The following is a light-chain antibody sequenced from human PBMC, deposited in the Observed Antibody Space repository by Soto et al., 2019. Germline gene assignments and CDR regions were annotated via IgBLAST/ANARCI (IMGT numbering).Light chain of an antibody. CDR1: QSVSSSY. CDR2: GAS. V-gene: IGKV3-20*01. J-gene: IGKJ1*01. Sequence: EIVLTQSPGTLSLSPGERATLSCRASQSVSSSYLAWYQQKPGQAPRLLIYGASSRATGIPDRFSGSGSGTDFTLTTSRLEPEDFAVYYCQQYGSSPWKFGQGTKVDIK. CDR3: QQYGSSPWK.